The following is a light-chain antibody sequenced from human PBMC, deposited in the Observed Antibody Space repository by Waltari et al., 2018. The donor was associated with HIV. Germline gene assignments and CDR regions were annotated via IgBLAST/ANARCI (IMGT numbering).Light chain of an antibody. CDR1: DSNIGRNP. V-gene: IGLV1-51*01. CDR2: DNN. J-gene: IGLJ3*02. Sequence: QSVLTQPPSVSAAPGHKVAISCSGSDSNIGRNPVSWYQKLQGTAPKLLIYDNNQRPSGIPDRFSASKSGTSATLGVTGLQTGDEADYYCVTWDTSLSAVVFGGGTELTVL. CDR3: VTWDTSLSAVV.